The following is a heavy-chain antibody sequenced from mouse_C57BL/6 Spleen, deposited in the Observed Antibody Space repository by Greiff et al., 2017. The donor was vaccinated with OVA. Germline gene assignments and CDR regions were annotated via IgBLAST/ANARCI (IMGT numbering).Heavy chain of an antibody. D-gene: IGHD2-3*01. V-gene: IGHV2-5*01. CDR2: IWRGGST. CDR3: AKDGYYDLDY. J-gene: IGHJ2*01. Sequence: QVQLKQSGPGLVQPSQSLSITCTVSGFSLTSYGVHWVRQSPGKGLEWLGVIWRGGSTDYNAAFMSRLSITQDNSKSQVFFKMNSLQADDTAIYYCAKDGYYDLDYWGQGTTLTVSS. CDR1: GFSLTSYG.